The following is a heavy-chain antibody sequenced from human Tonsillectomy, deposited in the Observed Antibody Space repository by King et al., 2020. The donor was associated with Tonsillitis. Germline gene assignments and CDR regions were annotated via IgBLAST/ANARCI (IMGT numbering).Heavy chain of an antibody. CDR1: GGTISSYA. CDR3: ARDRGLWFGELLPFDS. V-gene: IGHV1-69*04. CDR2: IIPIIAKA. D-gene: IGHD3-10*01. Sequence: VQLVQSGAEVKKPGSSVKVSCKASGGTISSYAINWVRQAPGQGLEWRGRIIPIIAKANYAQKFQGRFTITADKSTSTAYMELSSLRSEDTAVYYCARDRGLWFGELLPFDSWGQGSQVTVSS. J-gene: IGHJ4*02.